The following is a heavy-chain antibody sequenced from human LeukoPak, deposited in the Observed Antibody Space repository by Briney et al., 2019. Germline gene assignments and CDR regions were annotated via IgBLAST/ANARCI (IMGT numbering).Heavy chain of an antibody. V-gene: IGHV5-51*01. D-gene: IGHD2-2*01. CDR1: GYTFINYW. J-gene: IGHJ6*03. CDR2: IYPGDSDT. Sequence: GESLKISCKGSGYTFINYWIAWVRQMPGKGLEWMGIIYPGDSDTRYSPSFQGEVSISADKSISTAYLQWSSLKASDSAMYYCAKSASPGCNYYYMDVWGKGTTVTVSS. CDR3: AKSASPGCNYYYMDV.